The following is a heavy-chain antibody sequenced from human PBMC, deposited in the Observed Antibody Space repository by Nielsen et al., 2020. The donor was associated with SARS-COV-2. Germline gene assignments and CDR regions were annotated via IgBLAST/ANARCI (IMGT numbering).Heavy chain of an antibody. CDR3: AKAANDDLYYFDY. Sequence: SCAASGFSFSIYGLHWVRQAPGKGLEWVAVVSHDGGNKYYADSAKGRFTISRDNSKSTMYLQMNSLRAEDTAVYYCAKAANDDLYYFDYWGQGTLVTVSS. CDR2: VSHDGGNK. D-gene: IGHD1-1*01. J-gene: IGHJ4*02. CDR1: GFSFSIYG. V-gene: IGHV3-30*18.